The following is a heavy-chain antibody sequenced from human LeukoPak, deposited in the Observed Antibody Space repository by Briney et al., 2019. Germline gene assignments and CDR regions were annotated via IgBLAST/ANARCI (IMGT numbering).Heavy chain of an antibody. D-gene: IGHD3-16*02. V-gene: IGHV4-34*01. CDR3: ARVEEYYDYVWGSYRPYLDY. CDR2: INHSGST. Sequence: SETLSLTCAVYGGSLSGYYWSWIRQPPGKGLEWIGEINHSGSTNYNTSLKSRVTISVDTSKNQFSLKLSSVTAADTAVYYCARVEEYYDYVWGSYRPYLDYWGQGTLVTVSS. CDR1: GGSLSGYY. J-gene: IGHJ4*02.